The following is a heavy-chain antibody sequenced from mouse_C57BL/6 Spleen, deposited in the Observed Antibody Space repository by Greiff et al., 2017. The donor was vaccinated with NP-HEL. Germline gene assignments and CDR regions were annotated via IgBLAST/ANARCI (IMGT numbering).Heavy chain of an antibody. Sequence: DVKLQESGPGLVKPSQSLSLTCSVTGYSITSGYYWNWIRQFPGNKLEWMGYISYDGSNNYNPSLKNRISITRDTSKNQFFLKLNSVTTEDTATYYCARDTTVVVDYWGQGTTLTVSS. CDR2: ISYDGSN. V-gene: IGHV3-6*01. D-gene: IGHD1-1*01. CDR3: ARDTTVVVDY. CDR1: GYSITSGYY. J-gene: IGHJ2*01.